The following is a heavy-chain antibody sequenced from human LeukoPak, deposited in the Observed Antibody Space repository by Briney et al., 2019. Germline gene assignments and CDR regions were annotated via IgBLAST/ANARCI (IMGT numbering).Heavy chain of an antibody. V-gene: IGHV3-23*01. D-gene: IGHD6-13*01. CDR2: ISGSGGST. CDR3: AKIFQSSSWFDLDY. J-gene: IGHJ4*02. Sequence: GGPLRLSCAASGCTFSGYAMSWVRQAPGKGLEWVSAISGSGGSTYYADSVKGRFTISRDNSKNTLYLQMNSLRAEDTAVYYCAKIFQSSSWFDLDYWGQGTLVTVSS. CDR1: GCTFSGYA.